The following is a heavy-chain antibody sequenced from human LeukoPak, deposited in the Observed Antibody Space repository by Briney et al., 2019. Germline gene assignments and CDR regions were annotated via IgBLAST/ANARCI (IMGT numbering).Heavy chain of an antibody. CDR2: IYTTRVT. V-gene: IGHV4-61*02. Sequence: PSETLSLTCSVSGDSISLGTYYWSWIRQPAGQGLEWIGRIYTTRVTNYNPSLKTRVTISVDPSVNQFSLNLTSVTAADTAVYYCAREFLASRRNWVDPWGQGTLVTVSS. CDR1: GDSISLGTYY. J-gene: IGHJ5*02. CDR3: AREFLASRRNWVDP. D-gene: IGHD6-6*01.